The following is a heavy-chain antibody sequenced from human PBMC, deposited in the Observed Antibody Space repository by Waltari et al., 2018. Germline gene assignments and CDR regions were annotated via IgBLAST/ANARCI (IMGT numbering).Heavy chain of an antibody. CDR2: IYYSWST. CDR1: GGSISRGGYY. CDR3: ARGVSFRVTTVTLLHFDS. Sequence: QVQLQESGPGLVKPSQTLSLTCTVSGGSISRGGYYWSWIRQHPGKGLEGIGYIYYSWSTYYNPSLKSRVTISVDTSKNQFSLKLSSVTAADTAVYYCARGVSFRVTTVTLLHFDSWGQGTLVTVSS. J-gene: IGHJ4*02. D-gene: IGHD4-17*01. V-gene: IGHV4-31*03.